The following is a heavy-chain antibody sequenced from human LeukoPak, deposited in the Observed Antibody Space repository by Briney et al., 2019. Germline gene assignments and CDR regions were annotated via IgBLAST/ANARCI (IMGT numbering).Heavy chain of an antibody. V-gene: IGHV4-38-2*02. J-gene: IGHJ4*02. CDR3: ARRGVTIFGEVIKQRKYYFDY. CDR2: IYHSGST. D-gene: IGHD3-3*01. CDR1: GYSISSGYY. Sequence: SETLSLTCTVSGYSISSGYYWGWIRQPPGKGLEWIGSIYHSGSTYYNPSLKSRVTISVDKSKHQFSLKLSSMTAADTAVYYCARRGVTIFGEVIKQRKYYFDYWGQGTLVTVSS.